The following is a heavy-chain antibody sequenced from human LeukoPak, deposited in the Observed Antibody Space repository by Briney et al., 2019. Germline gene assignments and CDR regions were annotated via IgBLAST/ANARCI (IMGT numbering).Heavy chain of an antibody. CDR3: AKDRETTASGTFDY. Sequence: GGSLRLSCAASGFTFNNYGMHYVRQAPGRGLEWVAVISEDGRHKNYADSVKGRFTISRDNSNNTLYLQMNSLRAEDTGVYYCAKDRETTASGTFDYWGQGTLVTVSS. V-gene: IGHV3-30*18. CDR1: GFTFNNYG. CDR2: ISEDGRHK. J-gene: IGHJ4*02. D-gene: IGHD6-13*01.